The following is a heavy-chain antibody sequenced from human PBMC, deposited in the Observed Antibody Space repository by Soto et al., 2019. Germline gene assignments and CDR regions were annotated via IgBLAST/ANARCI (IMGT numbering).Heavy chain of an antibody. J-gene: IGHJ6*02. CDR2: ISGSGGST. V-gene: IGHV3-23*01. CDR3: AKYGYYGLPRLDYYYYGMDV. D-gene: IGHD3-10*01. CDR1: GFTFSSYA. Sequence: GGSLRLSCAASGFTFSSYAMSWVRQAPGKGLERVSAISGSGGSTYYADSVKGRFTISRDNSKNTLYLQMNSLRAEDTAVYYCAKYGYYGLPRLDYYYYGMDVWGQGTTVTVSS.